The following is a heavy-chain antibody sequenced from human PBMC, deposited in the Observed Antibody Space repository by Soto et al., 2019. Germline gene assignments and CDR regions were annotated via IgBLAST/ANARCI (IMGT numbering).Heavy chain of an antibody. Sequence: GGSLRLSCAASGFTFSSYSMNWVRQAPGKGLEWVSSISSSSSYIYYADSVKGRFTISRDNAKNSLYLQMNSLRAEDTAVYYCAKDPDFWSGYLAYWGQGTLVTVSS. V-gene: IGHV3-21*01. J-gene: IGHJ4*02. CDR2: ISSSSSYI. CDR3: AKDPDFWSGYLAY. CDR1: GFTFSSYS. D-gene: IGHD3-3*01.